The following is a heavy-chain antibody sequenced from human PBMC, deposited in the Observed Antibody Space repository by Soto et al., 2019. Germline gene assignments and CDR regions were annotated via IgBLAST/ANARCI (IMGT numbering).Heavy chain of an antibody. V-gene: IGHV1-2*02. CDR3: VRGGYYDILTATGDY. CDR2: INPNSGGT. D-gene: IGHD3-9*01. J-gene: IGHJ4*02. Sequence: QVQLVQSGAEVKKPGASVKVSCKASGYTFTGYYMHWVRQAPGQGLEWMGWINPNSGGTNYAQKFQGRVTMTRDTSISTAYMELSRLRSYDTAVYYCVRGGYYDILTATGDYWGQGTLVTVSS. CDR1: GYTFTGYY.